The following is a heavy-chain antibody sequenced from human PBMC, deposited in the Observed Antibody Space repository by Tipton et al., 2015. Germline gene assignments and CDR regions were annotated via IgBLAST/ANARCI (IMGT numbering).Heavy chain of an antibody. D-gene: IGHD3-22*01. V-gene: IGHV3-23*04. CDR1: GFTFRSYE. CDR3: ATDSSGYYR. CDR2: ISGSGGTT. Sequence: QLVQSGGGLVQPGGSLRLSCAASGFTFRSYEMNWVRQAPGKGLEWVSAISGSGGTTHYADSVKGRFTISRDNSKNTLYLQMNSLRAEDTAVYYCATDSSGYYRWGQGTLVTVSS. J-gene: IGHJ5*02.